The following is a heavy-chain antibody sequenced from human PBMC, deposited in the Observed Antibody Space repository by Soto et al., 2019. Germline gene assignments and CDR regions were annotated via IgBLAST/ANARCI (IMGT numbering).Heavy chain of an antibody. Sequence: GGSLRLSCAASGFTFSSYGMHWVRQAPGKGLEWVAVIWYDGSNKYYADSVKGRFTISRDNSKNTLYLQMNSLRAEDTAVYYCASLGERFLGPSDAFDIWGQGTMVTVSS. CDR1: GFTFSSYG. J-gene: IGHJ3*02. D-gene: IGHD3-3*01. CDR3: ASLGERFLGPSDAFDI. CDR2: IWYDGSNK. V-gene: IGHV3-33*01.